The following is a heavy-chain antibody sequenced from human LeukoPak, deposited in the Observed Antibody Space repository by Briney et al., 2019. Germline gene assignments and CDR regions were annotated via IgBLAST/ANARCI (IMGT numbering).Heavy chain of an antibody. Sequence: ASVKVSCKASGYTFTSYGISWVRQAPGQGLEWMGWISAYNGNTNYAQKLQGRVTMTTDTSTTTAYMELRSLKSDDTALYYCAREGSYYDGSGNYYNEDHYFDYWGQGTLVTVSS. J-gene: IGHJ4*02. CDR2: ISAYNGNT. CDR3: AREGSYYDGSGNYYNEDHYFDY. D-gene: IGHD3-10*01. CDR1: GYTFTSYG. V-gene: IGHV1-18*01.